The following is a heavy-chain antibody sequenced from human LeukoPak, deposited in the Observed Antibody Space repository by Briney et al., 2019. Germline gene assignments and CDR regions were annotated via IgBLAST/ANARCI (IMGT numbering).Heavy chain of an antibody. CDR3: ARDSAHLSGGSPPYAFDI. V-gene: IGHV3-7*01. CDR1: GITFSSYS. CDR2: TKQDGSDT. D-gene: IGHD2-15*01. J-gene: IGHJ3*02. Sequence: GGSLRLSCAASGITFSSYSMNWVRQAPGKGLEWVANTKQDGSDTYYVDSVKGRFTISRDNAKNSLYLQMNSLRAEDTAVYCCARDSAHLSGGSPPYAFDIWGQGTMVTVSS.